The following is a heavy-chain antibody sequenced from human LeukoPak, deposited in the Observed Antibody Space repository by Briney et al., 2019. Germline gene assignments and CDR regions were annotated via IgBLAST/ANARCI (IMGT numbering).Heavy chain of an antibody. Sequence: SQTLSLTCAVSGGSISSGGYSWSWIRQPPGKGLEWIGYIYHSGSTYYNPSLKSRVTISVDRSKNQFSLKLSSVTAADTAVYYCARGGALLWFGGLLSPSGNWFDPWGQGTLVTVSS. V-gene: IGHV4-30-2*01. J-gene: IGHJ5*02. CDR2: IYHSGST. D-gene: IGHD3-10*01. CDR1: GGSISSGGYS. CDR3: ARGGALLWFGGLLSPSGNWFDP.